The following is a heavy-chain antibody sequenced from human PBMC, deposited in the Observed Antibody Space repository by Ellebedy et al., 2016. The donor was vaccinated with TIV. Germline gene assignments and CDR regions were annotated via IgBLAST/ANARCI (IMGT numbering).Heavy chain of an antibody. J-gene: IGHJ6*03. V-gene: IGHV1-69*13. CDR3: ARAHTYYFYYMGV. Sequence: ASVKVSCXTSGGTFRSYAVSWVRQAPGQGLEWMGGIIGMFGTTTYAKKFQGRITVSADESTSTAYMELTSLRSDDTAVYYCARAHTYYFYYMGVWGKGTTVTVSS. CDR2: IIGMFGTT. CDR1: GGTFRSYA.